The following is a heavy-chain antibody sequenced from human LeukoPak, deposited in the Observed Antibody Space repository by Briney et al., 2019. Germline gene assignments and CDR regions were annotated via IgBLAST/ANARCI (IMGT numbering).Heavy chain of an antibody. J-gene: IGHJ5*02. D-gene: IGHD3/OR15-3a*01. CDR3: ARQSVDFWTDYAQNWFDP. CDR2: IYFSGSS. Sequence: SETLSLTCTVSGGSISSYYWSWIRQPPGKGLEWIGYIYFSGSSNYNPSLKSRVTISVHTAKNHVSLSLSSVTAADTAVYYCARQSVDFWTDYAQNWFDPWGQGTLVTVSS. CDR1: GGSISSYY. V-gene: IGHV4-59*08.